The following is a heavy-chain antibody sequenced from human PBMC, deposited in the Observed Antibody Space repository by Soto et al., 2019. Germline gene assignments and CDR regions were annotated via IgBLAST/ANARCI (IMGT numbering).Heavy chain of an antibody. CDR2: IYYSGST. CDR3: ARYDSSGGRAFDI. CDR1: GGYLSSGNCY. Sequence: QVQLQESGPGLVMPSETLSLTWTVSGGYLSSGNCYWSWIRQPPGKGLEWIGYIYYSGSTYYNPSLKSRVTISVYTSNNQFSLKLSSVTAADTAVYYCARYDSSGGRAFDIWGQGTMVTVSS. J-gene: IGHJ3*02. V-gene: IGHV4-61*01. D-gene: IGHD3-22*01.